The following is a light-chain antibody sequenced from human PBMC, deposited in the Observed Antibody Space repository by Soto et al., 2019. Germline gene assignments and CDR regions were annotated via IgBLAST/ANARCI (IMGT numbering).Light chain of an antibody. CDR2: KAS. V-gene: IGKV1-5*03. CDR1: QSISTW. CDR3: QQYNTYS. J-gene: IGKJ1*01. Sequence: DIPMAQSPSTLSASVGDRVTITCRASQSISTWLAWYQHKAGKAPKLLIYKASNLESGVPSRFSGSGSGTEFTLTISSLHPEDFATYYCQQYNTYSFGQGTKVEIK.